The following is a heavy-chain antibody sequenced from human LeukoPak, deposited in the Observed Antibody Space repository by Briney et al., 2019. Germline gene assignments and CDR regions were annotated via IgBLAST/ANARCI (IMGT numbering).Heavy chain of an antibody. V-gene: IGHV4-59*01. D-gene: IGHD6-13*01. Sequence: PSETLSLTCTVSGGSIRGYYWSWIRQPPGKGLEWIAYINYSGSTNYNPSLKSRVAISVDTSKNQFSLKLSSVTAADTAVYYCASYSSSLEYFHPWCQGTLVIVSS. CDR2: INYSGST. J-gene: IGHJ1*01. CDR1: GGSIRGYY. CDR3: ASYSSSLEYFHP.